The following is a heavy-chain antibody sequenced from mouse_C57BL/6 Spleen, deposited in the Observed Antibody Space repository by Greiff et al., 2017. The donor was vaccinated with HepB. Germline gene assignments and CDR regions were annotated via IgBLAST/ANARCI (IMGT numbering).Heavy chain of an antibody. V-gene: IGHV6-6*01. J-gene: IGHJ1*03. Sequence: EVKLVESGGGLVQPGGSMKLSCAASGFTFSDAWMDWVRQSPEKGLEWVAEIRNKANNHATYYAESVKGRFTISRDDSKSSVYLQMNSLRAEDTGSYYCTRDYDERHWYFDVWGTGTTVTVSS. CDR3: TRDYDERHWYFDV. CDR2: IRNKANNHAT. CDR1: GFTFSDAW. D-gene: IGHD2-4*01.